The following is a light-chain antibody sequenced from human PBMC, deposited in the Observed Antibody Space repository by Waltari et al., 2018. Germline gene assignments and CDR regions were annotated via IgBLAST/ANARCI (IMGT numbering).Light chain of an antibody. CDR1: QSLVHSDGNTY. J-gene: IGKJ1*01. CDR3: MQSIHWPWT. CDR2: KVS. V-gene: IGKV2-30*02. Sequence: DVVMTQSPLSLPVTLGQPASISCTSSQSLVHSDGNTYWNWFHQRPGQSPRRLIYKVSNRDSGVPDRFSGSGSGTDFTLKISRVEAEDVGVYYCMQSIHWPWTFGQGTKVEIK.